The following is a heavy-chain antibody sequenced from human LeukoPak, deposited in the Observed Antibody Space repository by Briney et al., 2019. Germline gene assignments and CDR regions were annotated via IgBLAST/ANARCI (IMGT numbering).Heavy chain of an antibody. J-gene: IGHJ4*02. D-gene: IGHD3-22*01. CDR1: GYTFTGYY. CDR3: ARETYYYDSSGYYFDY. V-gene: IGHV1-2*02. Sequence: GPVKVSCKASGYTFTGYYMHWVRQAPGQGLEWMGWINPNSGGTNYAQKFQGRVTMTRDTSISTAYMELSRLRSDDTAVYYCARETYYYDSSGYYFDYWGQGTLVTVSS. CDR2: INPNSGGT.